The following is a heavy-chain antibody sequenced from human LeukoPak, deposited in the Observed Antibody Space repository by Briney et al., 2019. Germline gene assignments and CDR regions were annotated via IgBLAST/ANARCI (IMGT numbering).Heavy chain of an antibody. V-gene: IGHV4-61*02. Sequence: SQTLSLTCTVSGGSISSGSYYWSWVRQPAGKGLEGIGRIYTRGSTSYNPSLQSRVTISLDKSKNVFSLNLSSVTAADTAVYYCARDDVGIAAAGGIYWGQGTLVTVSS. J-gene: IGHJ4*02. CDR1: GGSISSGSYY. CDR2: IYTRGST. CDR3: ARDDVGIAAAGGIY. D-gene: IGHD6-25*01.